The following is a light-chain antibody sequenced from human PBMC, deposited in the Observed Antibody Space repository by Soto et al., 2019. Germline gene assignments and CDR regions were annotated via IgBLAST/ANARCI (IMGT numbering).Light chain of an antibody. CDR3: QSYDGSLGGSIL. CDR1: RSNIGAAYY. Sequence: QSVLAQPPSVSGAPGQKITISCTGTRSNIGAAYYVHWYQQFPGTAPKLLIYDTSNRPSGVPDRFSASRSGTSAYLVITGLQADDEAVYYCQSYDGSLGGSILXGGGTKLTVL. J-gene: IGLJ2*01. V-gene: IGLV1-40*01. CDR2: DTS.